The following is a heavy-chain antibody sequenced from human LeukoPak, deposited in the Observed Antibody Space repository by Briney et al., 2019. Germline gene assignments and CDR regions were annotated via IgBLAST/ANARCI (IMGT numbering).Heavy chain of an antibody. J-gene: IGHJ4*02. V-gene: IGHV3-23*01. CDR2: ISGGGST. D-gene: IGHD4-23*01. Sequence: GGSLRLSCTASGFTFSSYAMSWVRQAPGKGLEWVSAISGGGSTYYADSVKGRFTISRDNAKNTLYLQMNSLRAEDTALYYCSMDYTGNRDYWGQGTLVTVSS. CDR1: GFTFSSYA. CDR3: SMDYTGNRDY.